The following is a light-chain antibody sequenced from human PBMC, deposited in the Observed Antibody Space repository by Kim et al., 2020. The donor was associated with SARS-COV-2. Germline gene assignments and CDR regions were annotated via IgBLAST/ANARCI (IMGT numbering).Light chain of an antibody. CDR2: CAS. V-gene: IGKV3-15*01. CDR1: QSVDSF. CDR3: QQYSHWPPYT. J-gene: IGKJ2*01. Sequence: EIVMTQSPATLSVSPGERVTLSCRASQSVDSFLAWYQQKPGQAPRLLIYCASNRATDIPARFSGSGSGTEFTLIINSLQSEDFAVYYCQQYSHWPPYTFGQGTKLEI.